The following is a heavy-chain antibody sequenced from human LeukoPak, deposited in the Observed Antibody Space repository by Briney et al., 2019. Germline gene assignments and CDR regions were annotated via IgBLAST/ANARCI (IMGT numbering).Heavy chain of an antibody. V-gene: IGHV3-21*06. J-gene: IGHJ6*03. Sequence: GGSLRLSCAASGFTFSSYGMNWVRQAPGKGLEWVSSISSSSSYIYYADSVKGRFTISRDNAKNSLYLQMNSLRAEDTAVYYCARVIAFRGYMDVWGKGTTVTVSS. CDR1: GFTFSSYG. CDR3: ARVIAFRGYMDV. D-gene: IGHD3-16*02. CDR2: ISSSSSYI.